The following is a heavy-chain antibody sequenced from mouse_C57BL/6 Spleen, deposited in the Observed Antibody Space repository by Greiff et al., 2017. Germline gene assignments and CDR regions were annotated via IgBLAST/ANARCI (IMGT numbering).Heavy chain of an antibody. CDR1: GYTFTSYW. V-gene: IGHV1-69*01. D-gene: IGHD2-4*01. CDR3: ARRVYYDYGHAMDY. CDR2: IDPSDSYT. Sequence: VQLQQPGAELVMPGASVKLSCKASGYTFTSYWMHWVKQRPGQGLEWIGEIDPSDSYTNYNQKFKGKSTLTVDKSSSTAYMQLSSLTSEDSAVYYCARRVYYDYGHAMDYWGQGTLVTVSS. J-gene: IGHJ4*01.